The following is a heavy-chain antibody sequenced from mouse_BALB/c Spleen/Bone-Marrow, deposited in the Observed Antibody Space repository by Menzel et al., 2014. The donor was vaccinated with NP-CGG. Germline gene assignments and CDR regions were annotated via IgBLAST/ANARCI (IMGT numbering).Heavy chain of an antibody. J-gene: IGHJ4*01. V-gene: IGHV5-17*02. CDR3: AISGDYGYHYAMDY. Sequence: EVQGVESGGGLVQPGGSRKLSCAASGFTFSSFGMHWVRQAPEKGLEWVACISSGSSTIYYADTVKGRFTISRDNPKNTLFLQMTSLRSEDTAMYYCAISGDYGYHYAMDYWGQGTSVTVSS. CDR1: GFTFSSFG. CDR2: ISSGSSTI. D-gene: IGHD1-2*01.